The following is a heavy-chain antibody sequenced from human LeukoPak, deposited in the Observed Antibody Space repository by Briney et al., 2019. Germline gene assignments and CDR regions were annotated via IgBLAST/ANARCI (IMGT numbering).Heavy chain of an antibody. V-gene: IGHV3-20*04. CDR1: GFRFDDYG. D-gene: IGHD2-2*01. Sequence: GGSLRLSCAASGFRFDDYGMSWVRHVPGQGLEWVSGTNWDGASTGYADSVKGRFTISRDNVKNFLYLQMNSLRVEDTALYFCGRVYCSTTSCYDYYDYYMDVWGKGTTVTVSS. CDR2: TNWDGAST. J-gene: IGHJ6*03. CDR3: GRVYCSTTSCYDYYDYYMDV.